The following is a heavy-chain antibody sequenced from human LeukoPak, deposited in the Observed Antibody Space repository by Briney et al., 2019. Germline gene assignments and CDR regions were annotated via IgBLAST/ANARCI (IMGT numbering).Heavy chain of an antibody. J-gene: IGHJ4*02. Sequence: GGSLRLSCAASGITFSSYSMSWVRQAPGKGREWGSSISFSGTTTYYADSVKGRFTVSRDNSKNTLYLQMDGLRAEDTAVYYCARDPTELQLLSYYFDYWGQGTLVAVSS. CDR3: ARDPTELQLLSYYFDY. V-gene: IGHV3-23*01. CDR2: ISFSGTTT. D-gene: IGHD2-2*01. CDR1: GITFSSYS.